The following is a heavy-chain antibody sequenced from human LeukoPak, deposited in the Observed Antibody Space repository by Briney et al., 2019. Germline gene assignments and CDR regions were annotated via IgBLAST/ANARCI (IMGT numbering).Heavy chain of an antibody. CDR1: GYTFTHHY. Sequence: GASVKVSCKVSGYTFTHHYLHWVRQAPGQGLEWMGRIKPNSGETNYKDKLQGRITMTRATSISTAYLEVTRLTSDDTAVYYCASEGYGVKPFGSWGQGTLVIVSS. J-gene: IGHJ5*01. CDR2: IKPNSGET. CDR3: ASEGYGVKPFGS. D-gene: IGHD2-8*01. V-gene: IGHV1-2*06.